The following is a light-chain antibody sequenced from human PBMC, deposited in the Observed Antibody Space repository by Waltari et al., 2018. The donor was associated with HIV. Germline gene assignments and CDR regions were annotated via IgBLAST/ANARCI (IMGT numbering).Light chain of an antibody. CDR2: DVS. V-gene: IGLV2-8*01. J-gene: IGLJ3*02. CDR3: SSYAGSNWV. CDR1: SSDVGGSNY. Sequence: QSALTQPHSASGSPGQSVTISCTGTSSDVGGSNYVSWYHQHQGKAPKYIIYDVSKRPSGVPDRFSGSKSGNTASLTVSGLQAEDEADYYCSSYAGSNWVFGGGTKLTVL.